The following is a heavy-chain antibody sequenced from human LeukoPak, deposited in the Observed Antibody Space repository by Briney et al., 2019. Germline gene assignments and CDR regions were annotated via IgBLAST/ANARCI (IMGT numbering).Heavy chain of an antibody. CDR2: ISGDAVTS. CDR3: AKKESGGSYNWFDP. J-gene: IGHJ5*02. D-gene: IGHD4-23*01. V-gene: IGHV3-23*01. Sequence: TGGSLRLSCAASGFTFKNYAMNWVRQSPGQGLEWVSTISGDAVTSWYADSVKGRFTVSRDNSKNIVFLQMNNLRAEDTAVYYCAKKESGGSYNWFDPWGQGTLVTVSS. CDR1: GFTFKNYA.